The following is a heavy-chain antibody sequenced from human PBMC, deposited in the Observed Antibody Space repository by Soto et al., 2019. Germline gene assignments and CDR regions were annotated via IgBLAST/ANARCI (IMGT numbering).Heavy chain of an antibody. CDR3: ARAPSVTTRSWFDP. D-gene: IGHD4-17*01. Sequence: EVRLAESGGGLVQPGGSLRLSCAASGFTFLSYDMNWVRQAPGKGLEWISYIGTTANTIYYADSVKGRFTISRDNAKNSLYLQMNSLRAEDTAVYYCARAPSVTTRSWFDPWGQGTLVTVSS. CDR1: GFTFLSYD. J-gene: IGHJ5*02. CDR2: IGTTANTI. V-gene: IGHV3-48*03.